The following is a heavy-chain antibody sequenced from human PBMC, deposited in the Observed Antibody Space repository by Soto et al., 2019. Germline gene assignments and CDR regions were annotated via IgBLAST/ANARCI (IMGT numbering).Heavy chain of an antibody. CDR2: IYYSGST. J-gene: IGHJ5*02. Sequence: TSETLSLTCTVSGGSISSYYWSWIRQPPGKGLEWIGYIYYSGSTNYNPSLKSRVTISVDTSKNQFSLKLSSVTAADTAVYYCARGTYYYDSSGWVKLNWFDPWGQGTLVTVS. CDR1: GGSISSYY. V-gene: IGHV4-59*01. CDR3: ARGTYYYDSSGWVKLNWFDP. D-gene: IGHD3-22*01.